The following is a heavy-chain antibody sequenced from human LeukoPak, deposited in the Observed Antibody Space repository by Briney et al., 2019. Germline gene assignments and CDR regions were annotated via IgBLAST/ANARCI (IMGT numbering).Heavy chain of an antibody. CDR1: GFTFSSYG. CDR3: AKSGAAGMDV. V-gene: IGHV3-30*18. Sequence: GGPLRLSCAASGFTFSSYGMHWVRQAPGKGLEWVAVISYDGSNRYYADSVKGRFTISRDNSKNTLYLQMNSLRAEDTAVYYCAKSGAAGMDVWGQGTTVTVSS. D-gene: IGHD6-13*01. J-gene: IGHJ6*02. CDR2: ISYDGSNR.